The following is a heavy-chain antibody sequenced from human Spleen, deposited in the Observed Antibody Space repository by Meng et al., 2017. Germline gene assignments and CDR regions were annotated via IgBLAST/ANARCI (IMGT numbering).Heavy chain of an antibody. J-gene: IGHJ6*02. CDR3: ARGRNYGDYPYNYYAMDV. V-gene: IGHV6-1*01. D-gene: IGHD4-17*01. CDR2: TYYRSKWYN. Sequence: SCAISGDSVSSNSAAWIWIRQSPSRGLEWLGRTYYRSKWYNDYAISVKSRIIIHPDTSKNQFSLQLNSVTAADTAVYYCARGRNYGDYPYNYYAMDVWGQGTMVTVSS. CDR1: GDSVSSNSAA.